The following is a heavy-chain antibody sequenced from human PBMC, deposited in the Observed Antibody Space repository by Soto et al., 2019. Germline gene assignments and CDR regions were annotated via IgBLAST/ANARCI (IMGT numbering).Heavy chain of an antibody. CDR3: AGSRAVADTLNKGGPYDFDY. CDR2: ISYDGSNK. D-gene: IGHD6-19*01. J-gene: IGHJ4*02. Sequence: QVQLVESGGGVVQPGRSLRLSCAASGFTFSSYAMHWVRQAPGKGLEWVAVISYDGSNKYYADSVKGRFTISRDNSKNTLYLQMNSLRAEDTAVYYCAGSRAVADTLNKGGPYDFDYWGQGTLVTVSS. CDR1: GFTFSSYA. V-gene: IGHV3-30-3*01.